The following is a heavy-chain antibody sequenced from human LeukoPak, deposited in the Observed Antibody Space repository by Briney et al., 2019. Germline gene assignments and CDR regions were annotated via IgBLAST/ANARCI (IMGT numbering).Heavy chain of an antibody. CDR1: GFTFSTYW. D-gene: IGHD6-13*01. CDR3: ARYIAAAAKLDY. CDR2: IKQDGSEK. V-gene: IGHV3-7*04. Sequence: PGGSLRLSCAASGFTFSTYWMSWVRQAPGKGLEWVDNIKQDGSEKNYVDSVKGRFTISRDNAKKSQYLQMNSLRGEDTAVYYCARYIAAAAKLDYWGQGTLVTVSS. J-gene: IGHJ4*02.